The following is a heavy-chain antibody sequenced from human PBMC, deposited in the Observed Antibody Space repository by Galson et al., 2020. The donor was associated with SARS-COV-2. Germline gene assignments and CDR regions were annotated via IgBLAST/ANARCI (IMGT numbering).Heavy chain of an antibody. Sequence: SETLSLTCTVSGGSISSSSYYWGWIRQPPGQGLEWIGSIYYSGSTYYNPSLKSRVTISVDTSKNQFSLKLSSVTAADTAVYYCARRIQLGKIGAFDIWGQGTMVTVSS. D-gene: IGHD5-18*01. CDR2: IYYSGST. V-gene: IGHV4-39*01. CDR3: ARRIQLGKIGAFDI. J-gene: IGHJ3*02. CDR1: GGSISSSSYY.